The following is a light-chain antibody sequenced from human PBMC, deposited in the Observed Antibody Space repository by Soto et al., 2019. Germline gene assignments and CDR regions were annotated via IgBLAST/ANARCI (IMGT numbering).Light chain of an antibody. Sequence: DIQMTQSPSSLSASVGDRVTITCRASQSISSYLNWYQQKPGKAPKLLIYAASSLQSGVPSRFSGSGSGTDFTLTISSLQPEEFATYYCQQSYSTRQTFGQGTKVEIK. CDR1: QSISSY. CDR2: AAS. J-gene: IGKJ1*01. V-gene: IGKV1-39*01. CDR3: QQSYSTRQT.